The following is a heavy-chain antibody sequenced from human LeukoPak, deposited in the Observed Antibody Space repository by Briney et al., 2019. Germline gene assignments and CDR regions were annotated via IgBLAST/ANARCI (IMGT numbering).Heavy chain of an antibody. J-gene: IGHJ4*02. CDR2: INPSGGST. D-gene: IGHD6-13*01. V-gene: IGHV1-46*01. Sequence: ASVKVSCKASGYTFTSYHMHWVRQAPGQGLGIMGIINPSGGSTTYAQKCQGRVTMTTDTSTSTVYMELSSLRSEDTAVYYCAKLAAAGTAHYYFDYWGQGTLVTVSS. CDR1: GYTFTSYH. CDR3: AKLAAAGTAHYYFDY.